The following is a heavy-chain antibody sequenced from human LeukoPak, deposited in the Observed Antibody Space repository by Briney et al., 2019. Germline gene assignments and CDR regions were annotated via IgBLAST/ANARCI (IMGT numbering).Heavy chain of an antibody. CDR3: ARDVYYGSGSPRLDY. CDR2: MSRSGDII. V-gene: IGHV3-48*03. CDR1: GFIFSSYE. J-gene: IGHJ4*02. D-gene: IGHD3-10*01. Sequence: PGGSLRLSCAASGFIFSSYEMNWVRQVPGKGLESVSYMSRSGDIIYYADSVKGRFTISRDNAKNSLYLQMNSLRAEDTAVYYCARDVYYGSGSPRLDYWGQGTLVTVSS.